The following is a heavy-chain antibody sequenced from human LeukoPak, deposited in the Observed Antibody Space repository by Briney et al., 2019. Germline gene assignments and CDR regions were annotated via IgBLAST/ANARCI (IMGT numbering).Heavy chain of an antibody. V-gene: IGHV4-4*09. CDR2: IYHSGNT. CDR3: ASTRLEAVAGRLDS. D-gene: IGHD6-19*01. J-gene: IGHJ4*02. Sequence: SETPSLTCDVSVASLSGNYRSGIRQAPGKGLEWIGYIYHSGNTNYSPSLQCRVTMSVDESKNRFCLRVRFPSSSDTAGYYCASTRLEAVAGRLDSWGQGNLVTVSS. CDR1: VASLSGNY.